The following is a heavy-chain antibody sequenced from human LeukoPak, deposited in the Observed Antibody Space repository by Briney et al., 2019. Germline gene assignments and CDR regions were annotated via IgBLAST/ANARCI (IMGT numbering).Heavy chain of an antibody. J-gene: IGHJ3*02. Sequence: SETLSLTCAVYGGSFSGYYWSWIRQPPGKGLEWIGEINHSGSTNYNPSLKSRVTISVDTSKNQFSLKLSSVTAADTAVYYCARVLSWELLSFSSGAFDIWGQGTMVTVSS. CDR1: GGSFSGYY. V-gene: IGHV4-34*01. D-gene: IGHD1-26*01. CDR2: INHSGST. CDR3: ARVLSWELLSFSSGAFDI.